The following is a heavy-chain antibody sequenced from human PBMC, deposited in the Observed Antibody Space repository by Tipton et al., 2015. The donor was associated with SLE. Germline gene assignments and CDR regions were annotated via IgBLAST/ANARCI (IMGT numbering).Heavy chain of an antibody. CDR1: GGSISSHY. D-gene: IGHD3-22*01. CDR3: ARDGRGYCDNSGCSEEHWFDP. CDR2: IYYRGNT. Sequence: TLSLTCTVSGGSISSHYWSWFRQPPGKGLEWIGYIYYRGNTKYNPSLNSRVTISLDTSRTQFSLKLSSVTAADTAVYYCARDGRGYCDNSGCSEEHWFDPWGQGTLVTVSS. V-gene: IGHV4-59*11. J-gene: IGHJ5*02.